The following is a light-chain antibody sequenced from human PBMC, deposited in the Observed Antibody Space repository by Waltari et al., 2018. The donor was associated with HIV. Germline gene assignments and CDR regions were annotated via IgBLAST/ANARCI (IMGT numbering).Light chain of an antibody. J-gene: IGKJ1*01. CDR1: QSISTW. Sequence: DIQLPQSPSTLSASVGDIFTITSRASQSISTWVAWYQQKPGKAPNLLIYKASSLESGVPSRFSGSGSGTEFTLTISSLQPDDFATYYCQQYISYWTFGQGTKVEMK. V-gene: IGKV1-5*03. CDR2: KAS. CDR3: QQYISYWT.